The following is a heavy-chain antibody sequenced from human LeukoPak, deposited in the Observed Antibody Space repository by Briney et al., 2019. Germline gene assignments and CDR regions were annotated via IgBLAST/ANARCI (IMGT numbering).Heavy chain of an antibody. V-gene: IGHV3-73*01. D-gene: IGHD1-7*01. J-gene: IGHJ4*02. CDR3: ARGRGTGTTGFDY. CDR2: IRSKANSYAT. Sequence: PGGSLRLSCAASGFTFSGSAMHWVRQASGKGLEWVGRIRSKANSYATAYAASVKGRFTISRDDSKNTAYLQMNSLKTEDTAVYYCARGRGTGTTGFDYWGQGTLVTVSS. CDR1: GFTFSGSA.